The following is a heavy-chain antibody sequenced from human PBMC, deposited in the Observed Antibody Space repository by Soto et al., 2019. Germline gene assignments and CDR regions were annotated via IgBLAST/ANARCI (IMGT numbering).Heavy chain of an antibody. CDR1: GYTFTSYA. CDR2: INPSGGST. CDR3: ARGRYYYDSRGYYYFDS. V-gene: IGHV1-46*01. Sequence: ASVKVSCKASGYTFTSYAMHWVRQAPGQRLEWMGWINPSGGSTTFAQRFQGRVTMTRDTSTSTVYMELSSLRSEDTAVYYCARGRYYYDSRGYYYFDSWGQGTLVTVSS. J-gene: IGHJ4*02. D-gene: IGHD3-22*01.